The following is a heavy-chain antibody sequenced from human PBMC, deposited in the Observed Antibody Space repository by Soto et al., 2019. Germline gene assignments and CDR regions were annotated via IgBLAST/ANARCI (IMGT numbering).Heavy chain of an antibody. V-gene: IGHV3-7*05. CDR1: GFTFSSYW. CDR2: IKKDGSEE. CDR3: AVSWYFAELGLDV. Sequence: DVQLVESGGGLVQPGGSLRLSCVASGFTFSSYWMTWVRQAPGKGLEWVANIKKDGSEEKYVDSVKGRFTVSRDNGKNSMYLEMNSLRAEDTAVYYCAVSWYFAELGLDVWGQGNRVIVSS. D-gene: IGHD6-13*01. J-gene: IGHJ4*02.